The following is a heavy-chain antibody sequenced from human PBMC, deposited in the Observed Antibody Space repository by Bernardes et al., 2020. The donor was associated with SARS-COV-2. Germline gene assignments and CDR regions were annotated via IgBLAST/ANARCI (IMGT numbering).Heavy chain of an antibody. CDR3: ARGSGTYGDY. Sequence: DTLSLTCTVSGGSVSSGSYYWSWIRQPPGKGLEWIGYIYYSGSTNYNPSLKSRVTISVDTSKNQFSLKLSSVTAADTAVYYCARGSGTYGDYWGQGTLVTVSS. J-gene: IGHJ4*02. CDR2: IYYSGST. D-gene: IGHD1-26*01. V-gene: IGHV4-61*01. CDR1: GGSVSSGSYY.